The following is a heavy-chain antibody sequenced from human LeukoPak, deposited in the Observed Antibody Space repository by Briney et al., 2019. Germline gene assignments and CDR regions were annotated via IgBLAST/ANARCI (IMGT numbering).Heavy chain of an antibody. V-gene: IGHV4-30-2*01. CDR1: GGSISSGGYS. CDR2: IYHSGST. J-gene: IGHJ4*02. D-gene: IGHD3-16*01. CDR3: ARVPAWGVWGSFYFDY. Sequence: PSETLSLTCAVSGGSISSGGYSWSWIRQPPGKGLEWIGYIYHSGSTYYNPSLKSRVTISVDRSKNQFSLKLSSVTAADTAVYYCARVPAWGVWGSFYFDYWGQGTLVTVSS.